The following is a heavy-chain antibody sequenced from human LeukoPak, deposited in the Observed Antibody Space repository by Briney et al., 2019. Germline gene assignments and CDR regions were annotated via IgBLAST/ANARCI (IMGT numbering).Heavy chain of an antibody. Sequence: GGSLRLSCAASGFTFSSYGMHWVRQAPGKGLEWVAVIWYDGSNKYYADSVKGRFTISRDNSKNTLYLQMNSLRAEDTAVYYCAKDSVGVTTSHYYYYMDVWGKGTTVTVSS. CDR2: IWYDGSNK. CDR3: AKDSVGVTTSHYYYYMDV. V-gene: IGHV3-33*06. J-gene: IGHJ6*03. D-gene: IGHD1-26*01. CDR1: GFTFSSYG.